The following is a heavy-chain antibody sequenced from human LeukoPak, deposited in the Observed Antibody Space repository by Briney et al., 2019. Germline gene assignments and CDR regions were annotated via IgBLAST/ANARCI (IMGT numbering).Heavy chain of an antibody. V-gene: IGHV4-59*01. CDR2: IYYSGST. D-gene: IGHD3-22*01. CDR1: GGSISSYY. Sequence: PSETLSLTCTVSGGSISSYYWSWIRQPPGKGLEWIGYIYYSGSTNYNPSLKSRVTISVDTSKNQFSLKLSSVTAADTAVYYCARDSYYYDSSGYHYYFDYWGQGTLVTVSS. CDR3: ARDSYYYDSSGYHYYFDY. J-gene: IGHJ4*02.